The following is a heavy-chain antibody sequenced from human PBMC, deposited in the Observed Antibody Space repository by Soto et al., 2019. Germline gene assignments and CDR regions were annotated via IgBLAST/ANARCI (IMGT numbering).Heavy chain of an antibody. CDR1: GGTFSSYT. D-gene: IGHD5-12*01. CDR2: IIPIFGTA. CDR3: ARGNHSWLQLWYFDL. Sequence: QVQLVQSGAEVKKPGSSVTVSCKASGGTFSSYTISWVRQAPGQGLEWMGGIIPIFGTANYAQKFQGRVTITADESKSTADMELSSLRSEDTAVYYCARGNHSWLQLWYFDLWGRGTLVPVSS. V-gene: IGHV1-69*12. J-gene: IGHJ2*01.